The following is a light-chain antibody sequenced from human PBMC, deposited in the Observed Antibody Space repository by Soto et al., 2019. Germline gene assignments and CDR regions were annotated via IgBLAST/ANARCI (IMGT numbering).Light chain of an antibody. CDR2: VTD. V-gene: IGLV1-44*01. CDR1: TSNIGENT. J-gene: IGLJ1*01. Sequence: QSVLTQPPSVSGTLGQGVTISCSGSTSNIGENTVGWFQQLPGTAPKDLIYVTDQRPSGVPDRFSGSKSGTSAYLAISGLQSEDEADYYCAAWDGSLNGHVFGTGTKLTVL. CDR3: AAWDGSLNGHV.